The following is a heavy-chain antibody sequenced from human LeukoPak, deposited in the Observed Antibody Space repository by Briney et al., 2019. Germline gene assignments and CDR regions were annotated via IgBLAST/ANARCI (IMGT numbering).Heavy chain of an antibody. Sequence: SETLSLTCAVYGGSFSGYYWSWIRQPPGKGLEWIGEINHSGSTNYNPSLKSRVTISVDTSKNQFSLKLSSVTAADTAVYYCARESRNDYDYWGQGTLVTVSS. J-gene: IGHJ4*02. CDR2: INHSGST. CDR3: ARESRNDYDY. CDR1: GGSFSGYY. V-gene: IGHV4-34*01.